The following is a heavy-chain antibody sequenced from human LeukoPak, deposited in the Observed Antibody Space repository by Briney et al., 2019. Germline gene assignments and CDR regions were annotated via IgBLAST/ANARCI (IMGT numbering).Heavy chain of an antibody. D-gene: IGHD2-15*01. CDR2: INHSGST. J-gene: IGHJ5*02. CDR1: GGSFSGYY. V-gene: IGHV4-34*01. CDR3: ARGLGYCSGGSCYFMIWFDP. Sequence: SETLSLTCAVYGGSFSGYYWSWFRQPPGKGLEWIGEINHSGSTNYNPSLRSRVTISVDTSKNQFSLKLSSVTAADTAVYYCARGLGYCSGGSCYFMIWFDPWGQGTLVTVSS.